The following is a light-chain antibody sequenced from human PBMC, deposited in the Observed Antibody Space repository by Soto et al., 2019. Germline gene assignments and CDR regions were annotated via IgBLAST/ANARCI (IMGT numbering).Light chain of an antibody. J-gene: IGKJ1*01. CDR1: QSISSW. CDR2: DAS. Sequence: IQMTQSPSTLSASLGDRVTITCRASQSISSWLAWYQQKPGKAPKLLIYDASSLESGVPSRFSGSGSGTEFTLTISSLQPDDFATYYCQQYNSYSTLGQGTKVDIK. CDR3: QQYNSYST. V-gene: IGKV1-5*01.